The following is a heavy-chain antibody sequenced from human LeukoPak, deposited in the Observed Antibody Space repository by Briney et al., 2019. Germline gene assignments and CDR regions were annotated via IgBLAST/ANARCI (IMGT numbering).Heavy chain of an antibody. V-gene: IGHV3-48*03. CDR2: ISRSGDNV. J-gene: IGHJ4*02. D-gene: IGHD5-12*01. Sequence: GGSLRLSCAGSGFAFSSFEMNWVRQAPGKGLEGVSYISRSGDNVYYADSVKGRFTISRDNAKNSLYLQMNSLREEGTALYYCARGTTINNFDYWGQGTLVTVSS. CDR3: ARGTTINNFDY. CDR1: GFAFSSFE.